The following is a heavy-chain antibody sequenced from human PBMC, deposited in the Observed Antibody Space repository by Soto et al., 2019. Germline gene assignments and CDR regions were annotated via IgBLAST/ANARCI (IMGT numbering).Heavy chain of an antibody. CDR2: IYYSGTT. CDR3: ARRATLVIYAAFEI. Sequence: SETLSLTCTVFDGSISSSSYYRGWIRKPPGKGLEWIGSIYYSGTTHYTPSLKSRVTISVDTSKNQFSLKLSSVTAEDTSVYYRARRATLVIYAAFEIWGQGTMVPGSS. J-gene: IGHJ3*02. CDR1: DGSISSSSYY. D-gene: IGHD2-21*01. V-gene: IGHV4-39*01.